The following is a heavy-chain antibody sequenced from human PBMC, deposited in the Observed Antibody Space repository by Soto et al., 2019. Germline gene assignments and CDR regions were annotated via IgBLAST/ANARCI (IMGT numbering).Heavy chain of an antibody. J-gene: IGHJ4*02. D-gene: IGHD3-9*01. CDR1: GFTFSSYA. CDR3: AKDADYDILTGPPVDY. V-gene: IGHV3-23*01. CDR2: ISGSGGST. Sequence: GGSLRLSCAASGFTFSSYAMSWVRQAPGKGLEWVSAISGSGGSTYYADSVKGRFTISRDNSKNTLYLQMNSLRAEDTAVYYCAKDADYDILTGPPVDYWGQGTLVTVSS.